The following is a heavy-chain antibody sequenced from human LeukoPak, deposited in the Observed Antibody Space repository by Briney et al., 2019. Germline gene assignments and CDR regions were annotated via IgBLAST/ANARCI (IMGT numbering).Heavy chain of an antibody. CDR3: ARDVGTYDY. D-gene: IGHD1-1*01. CDR1: GFTFSSYE. CDR2: ISSSGSTI. J-gene: IGHJ4*02. Sequence: GGSLRLSCAASGFTFSSYEMNGVRQAPGKGLEWVSYISSSGSTIYYADSVKGRFTISRDNAKNSLYLQMNSLRAEDTAVYYCARDVGTYDYWGQGTLVTVSS. V-gene: IGHV3-48*03.